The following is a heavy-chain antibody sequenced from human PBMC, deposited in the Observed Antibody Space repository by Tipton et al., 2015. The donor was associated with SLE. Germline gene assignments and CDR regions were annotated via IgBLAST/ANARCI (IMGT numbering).Heavy chain of an antibody. CDR3: ARDMTTVTAWFDP. J-gene: IGHJ5*02. V-gene: IGHV4-30-2*01. CDR2: IYHSGST. CDR1: GGSISSGGYS. Sequence: TLSLTCAVSGGSISSGGYSWSWIRQPPGKGLEWIGYIYHSGSTYYNPSLKSRVTISVDTSKNQFSLKLSSVTAADTAVYYCARDMTTVTAWFDPWGQGTLVTVSS. D-gene: IGHD4-17*01.